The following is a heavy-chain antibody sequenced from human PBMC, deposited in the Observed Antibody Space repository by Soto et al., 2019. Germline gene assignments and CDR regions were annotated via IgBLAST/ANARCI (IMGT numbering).Heavy chain of an antibody. CDR2: IYDSGST. V-gene: IGHV4-4*02. D-gene: IGHD3-10*01. J-gene: IGHJ4*02. CDR3: ARSMVRGVIRSDY. Sequence: SETLSLTCAVSGGSISSSNWCSWVRQPPGKGLEWIGGIYDSGSTNYNPSLKSRVTISVDKSKTQFSLKVNSVTAADTAVYFCARSMVRGVIRSDYWGQGTLVTVSS. CDR1: GGSISSSNW.